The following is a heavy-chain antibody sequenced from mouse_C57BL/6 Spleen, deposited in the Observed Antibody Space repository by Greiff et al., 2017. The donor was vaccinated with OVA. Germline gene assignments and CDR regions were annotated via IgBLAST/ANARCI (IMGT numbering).Heavy chain of an antibody. V-gene: IGHV1-52*01. D-gene: IGHD2-3*01. Sequence: QVHVKQPGAELVRPGSSVKLSCKASGYTFTSYWMHWVKQRPIQGLEWIGNIDPSDSDTHYNQKFKDKATLTVDKSSSTAYMQLSSLTSEDSAVYYCARAPPICDGFRWYCDVWGTGTTVTVSS. CDR3: ARAPPICDGFRWYCDV. J-gene: IGHJ1*03. CDR1: GYTFTSYW. CDR2: IDPSDSDT.